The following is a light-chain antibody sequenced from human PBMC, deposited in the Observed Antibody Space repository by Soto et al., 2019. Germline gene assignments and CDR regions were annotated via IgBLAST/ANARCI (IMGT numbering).Light chain of an antibody. J-gene: IGKJ1*01. CDR1: QSLVHSDGNTY. Sequence: DVLMTQSPLSLPVTLGQPASISCRSSQSLVHSDGNTYLCWFQQRPGQSPRRLIYKVSNRDSGVPDRFSGSGSGTDFTLKISRVEAEDVGVYYCMQGTHWPRTFGQGTRWIS. CDR3: MQGTHWPRT. CDR2: KVS. V-gene: IGKV2-30*02.